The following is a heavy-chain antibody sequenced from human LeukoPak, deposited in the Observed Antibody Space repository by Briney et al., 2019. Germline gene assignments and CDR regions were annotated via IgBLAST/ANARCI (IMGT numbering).Heavy chain of an antibody. CDR3: ARARWYRFDY. V-gene: IGHV4-59*01. D-gene: IGHD1-14*01. CDR2: VYFSGDT. J-gene: IGHJ4*02. Sequence: SETLSLTCTVSGDSISSYYWSWIRQPPEKGLEWIGDVYFSGDTKYNPSLQSRVTISLDTSQNQFSLRLRSATAADTAVYYCARARWYRFDYWGQGTLVTVSS. CDR1: GDSISSYY.